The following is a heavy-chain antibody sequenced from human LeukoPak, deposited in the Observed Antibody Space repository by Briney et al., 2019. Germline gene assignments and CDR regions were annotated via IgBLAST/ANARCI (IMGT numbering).Heavy chain of an antibody. V-gene: IGHV3-23*01. CDR2: ISGSGGST. CDR3: AKGGSSGWYIWLDY. Sequence: GGSLRLSCAASGFTFSSYAMSWVRQAPGKGLEWVSAISGSGGSTYYADSVKGRFTISRDNSKNTLYLQMNSLRAEDTAVYYCAKGGSSGWYIWLDYWGQGTLVTVSS. J-gene: IGHJ4*02. D-gene: IGHD6-19*01. CDR1: GFTFSSYA.